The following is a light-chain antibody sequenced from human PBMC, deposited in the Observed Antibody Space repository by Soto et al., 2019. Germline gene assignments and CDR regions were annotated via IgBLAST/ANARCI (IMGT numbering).Light chain of an antibody. CDR2: DVT. V-gene: IGLV2-11*01. CDR1: ANDVGGHNY. Sequence: LTQPRSVSGSPGQSATISCTGTANDVGGHNYVSWYRQHPGEAPKLLIYDVTERPSGVPDRFSGSKSGNTASLTISGLQTEDEADYYCYSYAGTYTFVFGTGTKVTVL. CDR3: YSYAGTYTFV. J-gene: IGLJ1*01.